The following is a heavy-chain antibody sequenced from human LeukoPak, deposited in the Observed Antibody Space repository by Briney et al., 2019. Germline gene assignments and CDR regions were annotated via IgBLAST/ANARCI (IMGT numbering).Heavy chain of an antibody. D-gene: IGHD3-22*01. J-gene: IGHJ1*01. CDR3: AKGPYYYDSSGSTAEYFQH. V-gene: IGHV3-30*18. CDR1: GFTFSSYG. CDR2: ISYDGSNK. Sequence: GRSLRLSCAASGFTFSSYGMHWGRQAPGKGLEWVAVISYDGSNKYYADSVKGRFTISRDNSKNTLYLQMNSLRAEDTAVYYCAKGPYYYDSSGSTAEYFQHWGQGTLVTVSS.